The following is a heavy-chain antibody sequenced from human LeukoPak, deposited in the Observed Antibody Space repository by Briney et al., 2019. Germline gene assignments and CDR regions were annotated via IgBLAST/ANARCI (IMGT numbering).Heavy chain of an antibody. CDR2: ISPYTGNT. D-gene: IGHD3-16*02. Sequence: ASVKVSCKASGYTFTSYGISWVRQAPGQGLEWMGSISPYTGNTKYAERFQDRVIMTTDTSTRTAYMELRSLRSDDTAVFYCAGDQYDFVWGSYRPYFDYWGQGTLVTVSS. J-gene: IGHJ4*02. CDR3: AGDQYDFVWGSYRPYFDY. CDR1: GYTFTSYG. V-gene: IGHV1-18*04.